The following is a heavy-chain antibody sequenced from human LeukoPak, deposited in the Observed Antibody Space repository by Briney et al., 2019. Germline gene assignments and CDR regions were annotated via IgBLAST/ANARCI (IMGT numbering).Heavy chain of an antibody. D-gene: IGHD5-18*01. CDR2: INYSGST. CDR1: GGSFSGYY. CDR3: ASGYSYDLFDY. V-gene: IGHV4-34*01. J-gene: IGHJ4*02. Sequence: PSETLSLTCAVYGGSFSGYYWSWIRQPPGKGLEWMGSINYSGSTYHNPSLKSRVTISVDTSKNQFSLKLSSVTAADTALFYCASGYSYDLFDYWGQGTLVTVSS.